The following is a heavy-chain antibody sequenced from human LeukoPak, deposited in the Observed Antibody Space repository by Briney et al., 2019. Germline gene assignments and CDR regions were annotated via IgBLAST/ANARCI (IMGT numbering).Heavy chain of an antibody. J-gene: IGHJ4*02. CDR1: GFTFSSYW. CDR2: IKQDGSEK. CDR3: GRFTRPGDSVY. Sequence: GGSLRLSCAASGFTFSSYWMSWVRQAPGKGLEWVANIKQDGSEKQYVDSVKGRFAISRDNAENSLYLQMNSLKAEDTAVCYCGRFTRPGDSVYWGQGTLVTVSS. V-gene: IGHV3-7*04. D-gene: IGHD7-27*01.